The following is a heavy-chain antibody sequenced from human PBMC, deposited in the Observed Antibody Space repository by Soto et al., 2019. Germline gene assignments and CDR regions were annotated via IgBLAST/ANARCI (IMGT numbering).Heavy chain of an antibody. V-gene: IGHV1-18*01. D-gene: IGHD6-13*01. Sequence: QVQLVQSGAEVKKPGASVKVSCKASGYTFTSYGISWVRQAPGQGLEWMGWISAYNGNTNYAQKLHGRVTMTTDTSTSTAYMELRSLRSDDTAVYYCARVTAAAGTFYDPPTRNWGQGTLVTVSS. J-gene: IGHJ4*02. CDR2: ISAYNGNT. CDR1: GYTFTSYG. CDR3: ARVTAAAGTFYDPPTRN.